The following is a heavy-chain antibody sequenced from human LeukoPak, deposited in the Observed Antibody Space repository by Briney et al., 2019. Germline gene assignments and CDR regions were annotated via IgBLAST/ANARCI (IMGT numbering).Heavy chain of an antibody. CDR3: ATAPRGGDYEDY. CDR1: GFTFSNYG. D-gene: IGHD4-17*01. CDR2: IWYEGSNK. J-gene: IGHJ4*02. Sequence: GGSLRLSCAASGFTFSNYGMHWVRQAPGKGLEWVAVIWYEGSNKYYADSVKGRFTISRDYSKNTLYMQMNSLRVEDTAVYYCATAPRGGDYEDYWGQGTLVTVSS. V-gene: IGHV3-33*01.